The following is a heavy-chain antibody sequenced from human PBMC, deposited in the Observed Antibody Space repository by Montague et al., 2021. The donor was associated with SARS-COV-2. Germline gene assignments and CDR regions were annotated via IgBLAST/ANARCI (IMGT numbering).Heavy chain of an antibody. CDR1: GGSISSDNW. CDR3: ALPLGGARFDP. D-gene: IGHD3-16*01. J-gene: IGHJ5*02. V-gene: IGHV4-4*02. Sequence: SETLSLTCTVSGGSISSDNWWTWVRQPPGKGLEWIGDIFHSGTTNYNPSLKSRLTISVDKSKNQISLKLISVTAADTAMYYCALPLGGARFDPRGQGTLVTVSA. CDR2: IFHSGTT.